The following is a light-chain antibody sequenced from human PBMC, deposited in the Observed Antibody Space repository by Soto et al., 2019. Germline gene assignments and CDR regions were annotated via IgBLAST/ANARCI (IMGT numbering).Light chain of an antibody. J-gene: IGKJ5*01. CDR2: DAS. Sequence: EIVLTQSPATLSLSPGERATLSCSATRSVNYYLAWYQQKPGQAPRLLIYDASNRATGIPARFSGSGSGTDFTLTISSLEPADFAVYYCQQRSNWQFTFGQATRLEIK. CDR3: QQRSNWQFT. CDR1: RSVNYY. V-gene: IGKV3-11*01.